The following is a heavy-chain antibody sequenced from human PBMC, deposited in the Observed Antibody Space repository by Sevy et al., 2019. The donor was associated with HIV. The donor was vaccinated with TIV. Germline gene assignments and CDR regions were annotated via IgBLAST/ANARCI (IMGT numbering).Heavy chain of an antibody. CDR1: GFTFSSYA. J-gene: IGHJ4*02. V-gene: IGHV3-30-3*01. CDR3: ARDYDSSGYSPAGVDY. D-gene: IGHD3-22*01. CDR2: ISYDGSNK. Sequence: GGSLRLSCAASGFTFSSYAMHWVRQAPGKGLEWVAVISYDGSNKYYADSVKGRFTISRDNSKNTLYLQMNSLRAEDTAVYYFARDYDSSGYSPAGVDYWGQGTLVTVSS.